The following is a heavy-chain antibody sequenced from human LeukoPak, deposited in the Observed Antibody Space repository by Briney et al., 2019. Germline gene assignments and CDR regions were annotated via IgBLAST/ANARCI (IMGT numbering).Heavy chain of an antibody. J-gene: IGHJ4*02. D-gene: IGHD4-17*01. CDR3: ARVPYWPSPYGVIYFDY. Sequence: ASVKVSCKASGYTFTSYAMNWVRQAPGQGLEWMGWINTNTGNPTYAQGFTGRFVFSLDTSVSTAYLQISSLKAEDTAVYYCARVPYWPSPYGVIYFDYWGQGTLVTVSS. CDR1: GYTFTSYA. CDR2: INTNTGNP. V-gene: IGHV7-4-1*02.